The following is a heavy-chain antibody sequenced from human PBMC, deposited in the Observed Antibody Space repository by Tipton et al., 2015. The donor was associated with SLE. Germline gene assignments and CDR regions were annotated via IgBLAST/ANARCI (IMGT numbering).Heavy chain of an antibody. CDR1: GFTFSSYG. Sequence: SLRLSCAASGFTFSSYGMHWVRQAPGKGLEWVAVISYDGSNKYYADSVKGRFTISRDNPKNTLYLQMNSLRAEDTAVYYCAKDSYSGSYYYYYMDVWGKGTTVIVSS. D-gene: IGHD1-26*01. CDR3: AKDSYSGSYYYYYMDV. J-gene: IGHJ6*03. V-gene: IGHV3-30*18. CDR2: ISYDGSNK.